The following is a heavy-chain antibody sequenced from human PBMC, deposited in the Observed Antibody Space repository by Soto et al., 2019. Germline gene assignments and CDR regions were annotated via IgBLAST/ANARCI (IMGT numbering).Heavy chain of an antibody. CDR2: INHSGST. CDR3: ARDRNYGDYVGAFDI. V-gene: IGHV4-34*01. Sequence: QVQLQQWGAGLLKPSEPLSLTCAVYGGSFGGYYWSWIRQPPGRGLEWIGEINHSGSTNYNPSLKSRVTISVDTSKNQFSLKLSSVTAADTAVYYCARDRNYGDYVGAFDIWGQGTMVTVSS. D-gene: IGHD4-17*01. CDR1: GGSFGGYY. J-gene: IGHJ3*02.